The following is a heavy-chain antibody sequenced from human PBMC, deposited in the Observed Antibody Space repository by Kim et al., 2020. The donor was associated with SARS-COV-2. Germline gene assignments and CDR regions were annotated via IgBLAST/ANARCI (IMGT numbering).Heavy chain of an antibody. D-gene: IGHD3-3*01. Sequence: GGSLRLSCAASGFTFSDYYMSWIRQAPGKGLEWVSYISSSGSTIYYADSVKGRFTISRDNAKNSLYLQMNSLRAEDTAVYYCARDQYYDFWSGWGINWFDPWGQGTLVTVSS. CDR1: GFTFSDYY. CDR2: ISSSGSTI. J-gene: IGHJ5*02. V-gene: IGHV3-11*01. CDR3: ARDQYYDFWSGWGINWFDP.